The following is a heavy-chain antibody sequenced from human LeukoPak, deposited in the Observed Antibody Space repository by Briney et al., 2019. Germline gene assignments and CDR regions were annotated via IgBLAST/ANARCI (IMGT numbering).Heavy chain of an antibody. CDR3: ARSPRYDFWSGYSRNNWFDP. CDR1: GVSISSSSYY. V-gene: IGHV4-39*01. Sequence: PETPSLICTVSGVSISSSSYYWGWIRHPPGKGLEWIERIYYSWCTYYNPSLKSRVTISVDTSKNQFSLKLSSVTAANTAVYYCARSPRYDFWSGYSRNNWFDPWGQGTLVTVSS. CDR2: IYYSWCT. J-gene: IGHJ5*02. D-gene: IGHD3-3*01.